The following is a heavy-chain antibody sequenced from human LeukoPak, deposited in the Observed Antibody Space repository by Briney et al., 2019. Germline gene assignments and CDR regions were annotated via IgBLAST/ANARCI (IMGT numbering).Heavy chain of an antibody. CDR2: ISYDGSNK. CDR3: ARDVRRYFDWLSD. J-gene: IGHJ4*02. V-gene: IGHV3-30*01. CDR1: GFTLSSYA. Sequence: GGSLRLSCAASGFTLSSYAMHWVRQAPGKGLEWVAVISYDGSNKYYADSVKGRFTISRDNSKNTLYLQMNSLRAEDTAVYYCARDVRRYFDWLSDWGQGTLVTVSS. D-gene: IGHD3-9*01.